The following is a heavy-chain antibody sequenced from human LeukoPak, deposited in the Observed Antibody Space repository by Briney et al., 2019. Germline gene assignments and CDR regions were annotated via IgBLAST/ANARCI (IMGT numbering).Heavy chain of an antibody. D-gene: IGHD3-3*01. J-gene: IGHJ5*02. CDR2: IKQDGSEK. CDR3: GRDQGFWGVYFCDT. V-gene: IGHV3-7*01. Sequence: GGSLRLSCAASGFTFSSYWMSWVRQAPGKGLEWVANIKQDGSEKYYVDSVKGRFTISRDNAKNSLYLQMNSLRAEDTAVYYCGRDQGFWGVYFCDTGGKGPLVPAPS. CDR1: GFTFSSYW.